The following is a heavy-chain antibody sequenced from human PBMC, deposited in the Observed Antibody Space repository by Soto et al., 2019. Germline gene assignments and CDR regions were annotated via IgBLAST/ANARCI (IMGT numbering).Heavy chain of an antibody. CDR1: GGSISSGDYY. V-gene: IGHV4-30-4*01. CDR2: IYYSGST. D-gene: IGHD3-10*01. CDR3: ASTIPYYYYGMDV. J-gene: IGHJ6*02. Sequence: SETLSLTCTVSGGSISSGDYYWSWIRQPPGKGLEWIGYIYYSGSTYYNPSLKSRVTISVDTSKNQFSLKLSSVTAADTAVYYCASTIPYYYYGMDVWGQGTTVTVS.